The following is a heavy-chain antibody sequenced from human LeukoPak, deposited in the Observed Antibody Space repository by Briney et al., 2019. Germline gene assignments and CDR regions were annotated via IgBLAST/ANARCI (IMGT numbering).Heavy chain of an antibody. Sequence: ASVKVSCTASGYTFIGYYIHWVRQAPGQGLEWMGWINPNSGGTDFAQRFQGRVTMTMDTSISTVYMELRSLRSDDTAVYYCARARFYDSTGDYFDYWGQGTLVTVSS. CDR1: GYTFIGYY. D-gene: IGHD2/OR15-2a*01. V-gene: IGHV1-2*02. CDR3: ARARFYDSTGDYFDY. J-gene: IGHJ4*02. CDR2: INPNSGGT.